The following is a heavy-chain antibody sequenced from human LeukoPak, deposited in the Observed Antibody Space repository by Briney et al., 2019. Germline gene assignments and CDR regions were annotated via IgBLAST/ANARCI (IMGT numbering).Heavy chain of an antibody. Sequence: SETLSLTCAVSGGSISSGGYSWSWIRQPPGTGLEWIAYIYYSGSTNYNPSFKSRVTISVDTSKNQFSLKLSSVTAADTAIYYCARDNNGKGSGWYYFDYWGQGTLVTVSS. CDR2: IYYSGST. D-gene: IGHD6-19*01. CDR3: ARDNNGKGSGWYYFDY. V-gene: IGHV4-61*08. CDR1: GGSISSGGYS. J-gene: IGHJ4*02.